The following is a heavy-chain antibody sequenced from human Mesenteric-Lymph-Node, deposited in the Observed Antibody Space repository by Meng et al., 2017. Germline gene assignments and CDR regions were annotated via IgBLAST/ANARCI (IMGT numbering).Heavy chain of an antibody. CDR1: GYSFTTYW. D-gene: IGHD1-1*01. CDR3: ARLPSASTTQYFEY. CDR2: IYPGDSDS. V-gene: IGHV5-51*01. Sequence: GGSLRLSCKGSGYSFTTYWIGWVRQMPGRGLEWMGIIYPGDSDSRYSPSFRGQVTISVDKSISTAYLQWSSLKASDTAMYYCARLPSASTTQYFEYWGQGTLVTVSS. J-gene: IGHJ4*02.